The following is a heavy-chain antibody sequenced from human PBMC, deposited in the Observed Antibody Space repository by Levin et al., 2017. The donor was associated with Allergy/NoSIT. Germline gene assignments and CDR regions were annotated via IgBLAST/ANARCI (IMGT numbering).Heavy chain of an antibody. CDR2: IVSDGSVK. CDR1: GFPFSTYG. D-gene: IGHD1-26*01. CDR3: AKGGDMDV. J-gene: IGHJ6*03. V-gene: IGHV3-30*02. Sequence: GESLKISCAASGFPFSTYGIYWVRQAPGKGLEWVALIVSDGSVKFYADSVKGRFTISRDNSRETLYLQMNNLRPDDTAVYYCAKGGDMDVWGKGTTVIVSS.